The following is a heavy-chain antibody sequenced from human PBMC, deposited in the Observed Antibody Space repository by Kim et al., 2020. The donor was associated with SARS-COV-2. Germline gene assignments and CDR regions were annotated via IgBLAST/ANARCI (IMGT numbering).Heavy chain of an antibody. CDR3: TTGYLSINMVRGVNYGMDV. CDR2: IKSKTDGGTT. J-gene: IGHJ6*02. D-gene: IGHD3-10*01. CDR1: GFTFSNAW. Sequence: GGSLRLSCAASGFTFSNAWMSWVRQAPGKGLEWVGRIKSKTDGGTTDYAAPVKGRFTISRDDTKNTLYLQMNSLKTEDTAVYYCTTGYLSINMVRGVNYGMDVWGQGTTVTVSS. V-gene: IGHV3-15*01.